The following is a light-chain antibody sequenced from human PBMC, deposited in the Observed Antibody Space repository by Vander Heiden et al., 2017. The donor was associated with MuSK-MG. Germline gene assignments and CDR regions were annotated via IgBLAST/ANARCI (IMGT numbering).Light chain of an antibody. CDR3: MQSEESPPT. CDR1: QSLLKSDGKTY. Sequence: DIVMTQTPLSLSVTPGQSASISCKSTQSLLKSDGKTYLYWYVQKAGQPPQLLMYEVSNPFSGVSERFSGSGSGTQFTLKISRVEADDIGIYYCMQSEESPPTFGPGTKVDI. J-gene: IGKJ3*01. CDR2: EVS. V-gene: IGKV2D-29*01.